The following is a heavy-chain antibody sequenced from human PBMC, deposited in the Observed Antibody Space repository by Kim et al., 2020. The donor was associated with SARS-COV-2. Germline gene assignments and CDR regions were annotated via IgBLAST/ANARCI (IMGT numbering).Heavy chain of an antibody. D-gene: IGHD5-12*01. CDR3: ARDLGGSDYL. CDR1: GFTFSKYW. CDR2: SNEDGSIT. V-gene: IGHV3-74*01. J-gene: IGHJ5*02. Sequence: GGSLRLSCAASGFTFSKYWMHWVRQVPGEGLVWVSRSNEDGSITNYADSVRGRFTISRDNASSTLYLQMNSLGAEDTALYYCARDLGGSDYLWGHGTLV.